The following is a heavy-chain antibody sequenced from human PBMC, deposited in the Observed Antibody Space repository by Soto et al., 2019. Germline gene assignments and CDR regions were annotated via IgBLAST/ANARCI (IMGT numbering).Heavy chain of an antibody. V-gene: IGHV4-31*03. D-gene: IGHD2-2*01. Sequence: QVQLQESGPGLVKPSQTLSLTCTVSGGSISSGGYYWSWIRQHPGKGLEWIGYIYYSGSTYYNPSLKSRVTISVDTSKNQFSLKLCSVTAADTAVYYCARVNDIVVVPAAIKTNWFDPWGEGTLVTVSS. CDR3: ARVNDIVVVPAAIKTNWFDP. CDR1: GGSISSGGYY. CDR2: IYYSGST. J-gene: IGHJ5*02.